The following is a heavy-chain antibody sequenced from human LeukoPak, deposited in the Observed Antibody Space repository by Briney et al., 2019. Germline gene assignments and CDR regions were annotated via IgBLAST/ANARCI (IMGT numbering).Heavy chain of an antibody. V-gene: IGHV4-59*04. Sequence: SETLSLACTVSGGSISSYYWSWIRQPPGKGLEWIGYIYYSGSTYYNPSLKSRVTISVYTSKNQFSLKLSSVTAADTAVYYCARVPGGALNWFDPWGQGTLVTVSS. CDR2: IYYSGST. CDR3: ARVPGGALNWFDP. D-gene: IGHD1-1*01. CDR1: GGSISSYY. J-gene: IGHJ5*02.